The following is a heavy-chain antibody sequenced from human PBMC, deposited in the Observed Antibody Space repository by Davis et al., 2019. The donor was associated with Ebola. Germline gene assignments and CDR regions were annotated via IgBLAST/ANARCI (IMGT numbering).Heavy chain of an antibody. J-gene: IGHJ6*02. D-gene: IGHD6-13*01. CDR1: GFSLSTSGMC. V-gene: IGHV2-70*01. CDR3: ARMWQLDQYYYYGMDV. CDR2: IDWDDDK. Sequence: SGPTLVKPTQTLTLTCTFSGFSLSTSGMCVSWIRQPPGKALEWLALIDWDDDKYYSTSLKTRLTISKDTSKNQVVLTMTNMDPVDTATYYCARMWQLDQYYYYGMDVWGQGTTVTVSS.